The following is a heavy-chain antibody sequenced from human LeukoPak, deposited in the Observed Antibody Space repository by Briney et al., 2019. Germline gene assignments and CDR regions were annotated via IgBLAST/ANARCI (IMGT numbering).Heavy chain of an antibody. CDR3: ARDNGGVATKE. V-gene: IGHV3-21*01. Sequence: GGSLRLSCAASGFTFSSYGMSWVRQAPGKGLEWVSSISSSSSYIYYADSVKGRFTISRDNAKNSLYLQMNSLRAEDTAVYYCARDNGGVATKEWGQGTLVTVSS. CDR2: ISSSSSYI. D-gene: IGHD5-12*01. CDR1: GFTFSSYG. J-gene: IGHJ4*02.